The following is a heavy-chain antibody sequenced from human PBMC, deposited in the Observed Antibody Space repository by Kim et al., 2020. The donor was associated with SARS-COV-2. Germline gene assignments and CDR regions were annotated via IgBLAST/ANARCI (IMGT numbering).Heavy chain of an antibody. CDR3: ARGWGDIVVVPRGGMDV. V-gene: IGHV4-31*02. D-gene: IGHD2-15*01. Sequence: LKSRVTISVDPAKNQFALKLSSVTAADTAVYYCARGWGDIVVVPRGGMDVWGQGTTVTVSS. J-gene: IGHJ6*02.